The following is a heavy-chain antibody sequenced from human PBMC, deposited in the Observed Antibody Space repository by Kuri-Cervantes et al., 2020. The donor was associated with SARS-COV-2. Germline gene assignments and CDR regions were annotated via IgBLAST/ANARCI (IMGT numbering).Heavy chain of an antibody. CDR3: ARDYGGGSGWYDPWDY. CDR2: IYSGGST. D-gene: IGHD6-19*01. Sequence: SETLSLTCTVSGGSISGHYWTWLRQPAGKGLEWIGRIYSGGSTNYNPSLKSRVTMSLDTFNNHFSLTMSSVTAADTATYYCARDYGGGSGWYDPWDYWGPGTLVTVSS. V-gene: IGHV4-4*07. CDR1: GGSISGHY. J-gene: IGHJ4*02.